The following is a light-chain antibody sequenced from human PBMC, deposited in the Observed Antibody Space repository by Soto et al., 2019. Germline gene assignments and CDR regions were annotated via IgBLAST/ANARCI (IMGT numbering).Light chain of an antibody. CDR1: QSVSSGY. CDR2: GAS. CDR3: QQRSNWPSLT. Sequence: DIVLTQSPGTLYLSPGARAPLSCRARQSVSSGYLAWYQQRPGQAPRLLIYGASNRATGIPARFSGSGSGTDFTLTISSLEPEDFAVYYCQQRSNWPSLTFGGGTKVDIK. J-gene: IGKJ4*01. V-gene: IGKV3-11*01.